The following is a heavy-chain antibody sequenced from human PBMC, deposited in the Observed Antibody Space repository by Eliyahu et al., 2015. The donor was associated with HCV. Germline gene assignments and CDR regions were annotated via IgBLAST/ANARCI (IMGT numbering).Heavy chain of an antibody. Sequence: EVQLVESGGGLVQPGGSLRXSCAASGFPFSSYWXHWVRQAPGKGLVWVSRINNDGSSTXYADSVKGRFTISRDNAKNTLYLQMNSLGAEDSAVYYCAREVGSPDDWGQGTLVTVSS. CDR1: GFPFSSYW. CDR2: INNDGSST. D-gene: IGHD6-13*01. V-gene: IGHV3-74*01. CDR3: AREVGSPDD. J-gene: IGHJ4*02.